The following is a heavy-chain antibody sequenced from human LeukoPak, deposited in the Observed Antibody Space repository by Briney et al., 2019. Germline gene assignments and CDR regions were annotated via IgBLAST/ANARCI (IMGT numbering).Heavy chain of an antibody. J-gene: IGHJ5*02. D-gene: IGHD2-2*01. CDR2: IYYSGST. Sequence: PSETLSLTCTVSGGSSSSSRYYWGWIRQPPGKGLEWIGSIYYSGSTYYNPSPKSRVTISVDTSKNQFSLKLSSVTAADTAVYYCARHPYQLLWLSWFDPWGQGTLVTVSS. CDR1: GGSSSSSRYY. CDR3: ARHPYQLLWLSWFDP. V-gene: IGHV4-39*01.